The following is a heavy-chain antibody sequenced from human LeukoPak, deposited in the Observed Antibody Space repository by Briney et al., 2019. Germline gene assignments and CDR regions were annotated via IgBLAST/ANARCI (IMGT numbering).Heavy chain of an antibody. Sequence: PGGSLRLSCAASGFTFSSYAMSWVRQAPGKGLEWVSYISSSGSTIYYADSVKGRFTISRDNAKNSLYLQMNSLRAEDTAVYYCAREATVVSGFDYWGQGTLVTVSS. CDR1: GFTFSSYA. V-gene: IGHV3-48*03. J-gene: IGHJ4*02. D-gene: IGHD4-23*01. CDR3: AREATVVSGFDY. CDR2: ISSSGSTI.